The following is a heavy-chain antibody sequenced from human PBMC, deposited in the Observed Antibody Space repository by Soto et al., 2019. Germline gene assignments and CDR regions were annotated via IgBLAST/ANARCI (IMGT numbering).Heavy chain of an antibody. J-gene: IGHJ6*02. CDR3: ARGRGASLKDYYYGMDV. Sequence: ETLSLTCAVYGGSFSGYYWSWIRQPPGKGLEWIGEINHSGSTNYNPSLKSRVTISVDTSKNQFSLKLSSVTAADTAVYYCARGRGASLKDYYYGMDVWGQGTTVTVSS. V-gene: IGHV4-34*01. D-gene: IGHD3-16*02. CDR2: INHSGST. CDR1: GGSFSGYY.